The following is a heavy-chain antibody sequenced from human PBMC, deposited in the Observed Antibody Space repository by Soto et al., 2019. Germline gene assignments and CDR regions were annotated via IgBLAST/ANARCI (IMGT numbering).Heavy chain of an antibody. CDR3: ARATIGHVTRYYFDY. CDR1: GGTFRTES. CDR2: IIPVLGTT. Sequence: QVQLVQSGAEVKKPGSSVKVSCEASGGTFRTESFNWVRHAPGQGLEWMGGIIPVLGTTDYAPRFRGRVTITAYESTSTASMEVGSLTYDDPALYYCARATIGHVTRYYFDYCGQGTLVTVSS. D-gene: IGHD5-12*01. J-gene: IGHJ4*02. V-gene: IGHV1-69*01.